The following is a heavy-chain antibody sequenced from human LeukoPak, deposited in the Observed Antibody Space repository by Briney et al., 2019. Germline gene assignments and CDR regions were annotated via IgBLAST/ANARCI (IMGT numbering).Heavy chain of an antibody. J-gene: IGHJ5*02. Sequence: SETLSLTCTVSGGSISSSSYYWGWIRQPPGKGLEWIGSIYYSGSTYYNPSLKGRVTISVDTSKNQFSLKLSSVTAADTAVYYCARDLGPIVVVVAVSNWFDPWGQGTLVTVSS. CDR3: ARDLGPIVVVVAVSNWFDP. CDR1: GGSISSSSYY. V-gene: IGHV4-39*07. CDR2: IYYSGST. D-gene: IGHD2-15*01.